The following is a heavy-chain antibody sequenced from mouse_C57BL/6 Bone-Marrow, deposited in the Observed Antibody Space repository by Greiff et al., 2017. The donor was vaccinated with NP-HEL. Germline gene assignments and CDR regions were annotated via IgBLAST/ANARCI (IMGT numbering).Heavy chain of an antibody. J-gene: IGHJ1*03. CDR2: IYPGSGST. V-gene: IGHV1-55*01. Sequence: VQLQQPGAELVKPGASVKMSCKASGYTFTSYWITWVKQRPGQGLEWIGDIYPGSGSTNYNEKFKSKATLTVDTSSSTAYMQLNSLTSEDSAVYYCARRRGSTSYWYFDVWGTGTTVTVSS. CDR1: GYTFTSYW. CDR3: ARRRGSTSYWYFDV. D-gene: IGHD1-1*01.